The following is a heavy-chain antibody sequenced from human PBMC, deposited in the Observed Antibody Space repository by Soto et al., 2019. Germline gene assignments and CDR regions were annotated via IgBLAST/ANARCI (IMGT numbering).Heavy chain of an antibody. CDR1: GFTVTSSA. V-gene: IGHV1-58*01. D-gene: IGHD3-22*01. Sequence: QMQLVQSGPEVKKPGTSVKVSCKASGFTVTSSAVQWVRQARGQRLEWIGWIVVGSGNTNYAQKFQERVTITRDMSTSTAYMELSSLRSEDTAVYYCAVPYYYDSSGYPFFDYWGQGTLVTVSS. CDR2: IVVGSGNT. J-gene: IGHJ4*02. CDR3: AVPYYYDSSGYPFFDY.